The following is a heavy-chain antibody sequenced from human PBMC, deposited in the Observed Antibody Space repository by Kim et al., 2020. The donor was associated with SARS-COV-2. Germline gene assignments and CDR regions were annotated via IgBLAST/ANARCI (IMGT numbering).Heavy chain of an antibody. V-gene: IGHV3-15*01. Sequence: GGSLRLSCAASGFTFSNAWVSWVRQGPGKVLEWVGRFKANPEGGTTSYAAPVRGRFTISRDASKQTLHLQMNSLKTEDTAVYYCTTEGTYWGQGTLVTVSS. J-gene: IGHJ4*02. CDR1: GFTFSNAW. D-gene: IGHD3-10*01. CDR3: TTEGTY. CDR2: FKANPEGGTT.